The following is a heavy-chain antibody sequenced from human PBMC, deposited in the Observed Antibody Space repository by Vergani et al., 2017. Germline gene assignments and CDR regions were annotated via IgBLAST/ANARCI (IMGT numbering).Heavy chain of an antibody. D-gene: IGHD2-15*01. CDR2: MWDDGGDK. CDR3: ARGYCSGGSCYSLFDY. Sequence: QVQLVESGGGVVQPGRSLRLSCAASAFTFSNYGMHWVRQAPGKGLEWVAVMWDDGGDKYYVDSVKGRFTISRDNSKNTLYLQMNSLRAEDTAVYYCARGYCSGGSCYSLFDYWGQGILVTVSS. J-gene: IGHJ4*02. V-gene: IGHV3-33*01. CDR1: AFTFSNYG.